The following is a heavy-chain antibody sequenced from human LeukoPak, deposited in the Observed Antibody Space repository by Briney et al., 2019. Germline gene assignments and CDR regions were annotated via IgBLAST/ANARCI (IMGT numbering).Heavy chain of an antibody. J-gene: IGHJ4*02. CDR3: ARALSYSYGSMDF. Sequence: GGSLRLSCAASGFTFSSYAMSWVRQAPGKGLEWVSAISGSGGSTYYADSVKGRFTISRDNSKNTLYLQMNSLRAEDTAVYYCARALSYSYGSMDFWGQGTLVIVSS. D-gene: IGHD5-18*01. V-gene: IGHV3-23*01. CDR2: ISGSGGST. CDR1: GFTFSSYA.